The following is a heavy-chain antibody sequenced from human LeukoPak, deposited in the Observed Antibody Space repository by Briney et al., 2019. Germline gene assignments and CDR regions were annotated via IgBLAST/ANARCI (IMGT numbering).Heavy chain of an antibody. D-gene: IGHD3-10*01. V-gene: IGHV4-61*01. Sequence: TSETLSLTCTVSGGSISSSSYYWSWIRQPPGKGLEWIGYIYYSGSTNYNPSLKSRVTISVDTSKNQFSLKLSSVTAADTAVYYCASHQHYGSGHMDVWGKGTTVTISS. CDR1: GGSISSSSYY. CDR3: ASHQHYGSGHMDV. CDR2: IYYSGST. J-gene: IGHJ6*03.